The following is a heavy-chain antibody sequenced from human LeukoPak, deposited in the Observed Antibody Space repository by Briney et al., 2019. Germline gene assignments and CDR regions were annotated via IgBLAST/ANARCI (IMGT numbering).Heavy chain of an antibody. J-gene: IGHJ3*02. Sequence: GGSLRLSCAASGFTFSSYAMHWVRQAPGKGLEWVAVISYDGSNKYYADSVKGRFTISRDNSKNTLYPQMNSLRAEDTAVYYCARGQNLGAFDIWGQGTMVTVSS. V-gene: IGHV3-30-3*01. CDR2: ISYDGSNK. CDR1: GFTFSSYA. CDR3: ARGQNLGAFDI. D-gene: IGHD2/OR15-2a*01.